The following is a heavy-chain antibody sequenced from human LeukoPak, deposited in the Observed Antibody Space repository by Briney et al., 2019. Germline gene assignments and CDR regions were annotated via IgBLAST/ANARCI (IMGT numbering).Heavy chain of an antibody. J-gene: IGHJ4*02. V-gene: IGHV4-34*01. CDR1: GGSFSAYY. CDR3: ARVSLRGEVDY. CDR2: INHSGGS. Sequence: SETLSLTCAVYGGSFSAYYWSWIRQPPGKGLEWIGEINHSGGSTYIPSLKSRVTISVDTSKNQFSLKLSSVTAADTAVYYCARVSLRGEVDYWGQGTLVTVSS. D-gene: IGHD3-10*01.